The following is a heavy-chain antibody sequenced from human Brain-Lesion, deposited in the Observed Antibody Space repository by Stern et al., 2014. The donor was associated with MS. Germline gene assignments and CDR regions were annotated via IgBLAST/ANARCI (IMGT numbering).Heavy chain of an antibody. CDR3: AKDRQLGTYFFDY. J-gene: IGHJ4*02. CDR2: ISYYGGDT. CDR1: GFPFRTFG. V-gene: IGHV3-30*18. D-gene: IGHD3-16*01. Sequence: QVQLVESGGGVVYPGRPLRLSCAASGFPFRTFGMHWVRQAPGKGLEWEAFISYYGGDTYYADSVKGRFTISRDNSKNTLYLQMNSLRVEVTAVYNCAKDRQLGTYFFDYWGQGSLVTVSS.